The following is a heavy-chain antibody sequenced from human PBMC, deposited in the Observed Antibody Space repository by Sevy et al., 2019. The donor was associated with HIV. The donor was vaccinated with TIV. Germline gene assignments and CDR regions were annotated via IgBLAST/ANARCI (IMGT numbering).Heavy chain of an antibody. CDR2: VSWNSRNI. J-gene: IGHJ6*02. V-gene: IGHV3-9*01. D-gene: IGHD2-21*01. Sequence: GGSLRLSCSASGFTFDGYAMHWVRQVPGKGLEWVSGVSWNSRNIGYADSVKGRFTISRDNANHFLYLEINSLRPEDTALYYCAKDINRGCDCLNCYPYYYYFYGLDAWGQGTTVTVSS. CDR3: AKDINRGCDCLNCYPYYYYFYGLDA. CDR1: GFTFDGYA.